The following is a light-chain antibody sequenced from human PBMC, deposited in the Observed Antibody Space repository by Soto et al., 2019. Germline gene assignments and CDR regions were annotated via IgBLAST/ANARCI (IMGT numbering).Light chain of an antibody. V-gene: IGKV3-20*01. Sequence: ENVLTQSPGTLSLSPGERATLSCRASQRVSSSYLAWYQQKPGQAPRLLMYGASSRATGIPDRFSGSGSGTDFTLTISRLESEDFAVYYCQQYGSSPITFG. CDR3: QQYGSSPIT. CDR1: QRVSSSY. CDR2: GAS. J-gene: IGKJ5*01.